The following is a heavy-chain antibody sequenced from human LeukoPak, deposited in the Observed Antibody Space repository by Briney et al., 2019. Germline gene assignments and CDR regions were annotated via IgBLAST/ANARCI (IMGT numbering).Heavy chain of an antibody. J-gene: IGHJ4*02. CDR3: AKDRAHLEWLSDV. CDR1: GFTFSSYA. V-gene: IGHV3-23*01. D-gene: IGHD3-3*01. Sequence: PGGSLRLSCAASGFTFSSYAMSWVRQAPGKGLKWVSAISGSGGSTYYADSVKGRFTISRDNSKNTLYLQMNSLRAEDTAVYYCAKDRAHLEWLSDVWGQGTLVTVSS. CDR2: ISGSGGST.